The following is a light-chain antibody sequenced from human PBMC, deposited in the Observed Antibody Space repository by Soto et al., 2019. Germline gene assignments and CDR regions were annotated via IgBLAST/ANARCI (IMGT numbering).Light chain of an antibody. CDR1: HSCNSSY. CDR3: QQYGRSSLT. Sequence: VLTQSTGTLSLSPGQRATLSCRASHSCNSSYLAWYQQKPGQAPRLLIYGASSRDTGIPDRFSGSGSGTDFTLTISRLQPEDFAMYYCQQYGRSSLTYGGGTKVDIK. CDR2: GAS. J-gene: IGKJ4*01. V-gene: IGKV3-20*01.